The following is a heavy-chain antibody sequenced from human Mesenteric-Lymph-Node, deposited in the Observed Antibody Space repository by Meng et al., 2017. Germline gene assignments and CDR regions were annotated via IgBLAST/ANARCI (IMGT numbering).Heavy chain of an antibody. D-gene: IGHD4-17*01. CDR3: GRQYGDYRGTLDY. Sequence: QVQLQESGPGLVKPSKTLSLTCTISGVSISSNTHYWGWIRQSPGKGLEWIGSLFYSGSTYYNPSLKSRLTMSVDTSNNQFSLKLSSVTAADTAVYYCGRQYGDYRGTLDYWGQGTLVTVSS. CDR2: LFYSGST. CDR1: GVSISSNTHY. V-gene: IGHV4-39*01. J-gene: IGHJ4*02.